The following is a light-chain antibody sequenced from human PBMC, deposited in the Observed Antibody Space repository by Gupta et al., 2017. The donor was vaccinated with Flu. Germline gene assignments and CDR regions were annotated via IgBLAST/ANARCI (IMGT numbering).Light chain of an antibody. CDR1: NIGGKS. Sequence: GQTANIIWGGNNIGGKSVHWHQQKTGQAPVLVIYDDSDRPSGVPERFSGSNSGNTATLISNKVEAGDEADYYCQVWDNSTYNLIFGGGIKLTVL. CDR2: DDS. J-gene: IGLJ2*01. V-gene: IGLV3-21*02. CDR3: QVWDNSTYNLI.